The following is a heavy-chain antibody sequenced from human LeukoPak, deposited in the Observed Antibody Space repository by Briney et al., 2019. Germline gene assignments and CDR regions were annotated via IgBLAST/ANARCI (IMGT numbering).Heavy chain of an antibody. CDR2: ISSSSSTI. Sequence: GGSLRLSCAASGFTFSSYSMNWVCQAPGKGLEWVSYISSSSSTIYYADSVKGRFTISRDNAKNSLYLQMNSLGAEDTAVYYCASSEWLFRDWGQGTLVTVSS. J-gene: IGHJ4*02. CDR3: ASSEWLFRD. CDR1: GFTFSSYS. V-gene: IGHV3-48*01. D-gene: IGHD3-9*01.